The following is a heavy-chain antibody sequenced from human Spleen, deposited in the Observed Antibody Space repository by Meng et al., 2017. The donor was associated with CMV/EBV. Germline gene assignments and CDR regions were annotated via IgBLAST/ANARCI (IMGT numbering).Heavy chain of an antibody. Sequence: SVKVSCKASGYTFTSYYMHWVRQAPGQGLEWMGGIIPIFGTANYAQKFQGRVTITTDESTSTAYMELSSLRSEDTAVYYCARGRWLEANGMDVWGQGTTVTVSS. CDR3: ARGRWLEANGMDV. CDR2: IIPIFGTA. J-gene: IGHJ6*02. D-gene: IGHD6-19*01. V-gene: IGHV1-69*05. CDR1: GYTFTSYY.